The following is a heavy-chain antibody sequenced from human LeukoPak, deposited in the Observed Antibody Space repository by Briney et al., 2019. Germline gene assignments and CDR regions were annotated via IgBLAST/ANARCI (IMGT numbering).Heavy chain of an antibody. J-gene: IGHJ4*02. Sequence: SETLSLTCTVSGGSISSSSYYWGWIRQPPGKGLEWIGSIYYSGSTYYNPSLKSRVTISVDTSKNQFPLKLSSVTAADTAVYYCARGHDYGDLIPGYWGQGTLVTVSS. CDR3: ARGHDYGDLIPGY. CDR2: IYYSGST. V-gene: IGHV4-39*06. D-gene: IGHD4-17*01. CDR1: GGSISSSSYY.